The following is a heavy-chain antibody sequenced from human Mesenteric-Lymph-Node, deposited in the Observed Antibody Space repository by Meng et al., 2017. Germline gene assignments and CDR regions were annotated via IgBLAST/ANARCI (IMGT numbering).Heavy chain of an antibody. Sequence: GGSLRLSCAASGFTFSNAWMSWVRQAPGKGLEWVGRIKSKSDGGTTDYAAPVKGRFTISRDNAKKSLNLEMNSLRAEDTALYYCARDLQYGPPFDLWGQGKMVTVSS. CDR2: IKSKSDGGTT. V-gene: IGHV3-15*01. D-gene: IGHD2/OR15-2a*01. CDR1: GFTFSNAW. J-gene: IGHJ3*01. CDR3: ARDLQYGPPFDL.